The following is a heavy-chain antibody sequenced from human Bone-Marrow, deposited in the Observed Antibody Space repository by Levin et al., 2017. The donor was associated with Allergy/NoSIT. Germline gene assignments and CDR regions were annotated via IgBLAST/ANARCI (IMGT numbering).Heavy chain of an antibody. CDR2: IIPIFGTA. CDR1: GGTFSSYA. Sequence: SVKVSCKASGGTFSSYAISWVRQAPGQGLEWMGGIIPIFGTANYAQKFQGRVTITADESTSTAYMELSSLRSEDTAVYYCARSGDLPYYYYGMDVWGQGTTVTVSS. CDR3: ARSGDLPYYYYGMDV. J-gene: IGHJ6*02. D-gene: IGHD3-10*01. V-gene: IGHV1-69*13.